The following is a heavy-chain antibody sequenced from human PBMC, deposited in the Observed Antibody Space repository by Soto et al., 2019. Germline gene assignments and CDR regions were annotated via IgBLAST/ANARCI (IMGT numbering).Heavy chain of an antibody. J-gene: IGHJ5*02. Sequence: QVQLVQSGAEVKQPGASVKVSCKASGYTFTSYGISWVRQAPGQGLEWMGWISTYNGNTNYAQKLQGRVTMTTNTSTSTAYMEVRSLRSDDTAVYYCARDRKYNWNYNWFDPWGQGTLVTVSS. CDR2: ISTYNGNT. CDR3: ARDRKYNWNYNWFDP. V-gene: IGHV1-18*01. D-gene: IGHD1-7*01. CDR1: GYTFTSYG.